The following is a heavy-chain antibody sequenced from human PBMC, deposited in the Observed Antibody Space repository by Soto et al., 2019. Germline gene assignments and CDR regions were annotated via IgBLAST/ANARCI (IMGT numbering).Heavy chain of an antibody. CDR2: ISGSGGST. Sequence: GVSLRLSCSSSVFTFISDSISWFRQAPVNGLEWVSAISGSGGSTYYADSVKGRFTISRDNSKNTLYLQMNSLRAEDTAVYYCAKDLKRYSRRARYSFDSWGQRPLVTVSS. V-gene: IGHV3-23*01. CDR3: AKDLKRYSRRARYSFDS. J-gene: IGHJ4*02. CDR1: VFTFISDS. D-gene: IGHD6-13*01.